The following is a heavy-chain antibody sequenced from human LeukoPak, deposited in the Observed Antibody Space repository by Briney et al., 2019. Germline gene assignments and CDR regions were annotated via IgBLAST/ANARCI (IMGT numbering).Heavy chain of an antibody. D-gene: IGHD3-16*02. CDR2: IIPILGIA. CDR3: ARERNDCFWGSYHGEIDY. J-gene: IGHJ4*02. CDR1: GGTFSTYA. V-gene: IGHV1-69*04. Sequence: ASVKVSCKDSGGTFSTYAISWMRQPPGQGLEWMGKIIPILGIANYAQTIQGRVTITADKSTSTAYMERSSRRSEDTAVYYCARERNDCFWGSYHGEIDYWGQGALVTVSS.